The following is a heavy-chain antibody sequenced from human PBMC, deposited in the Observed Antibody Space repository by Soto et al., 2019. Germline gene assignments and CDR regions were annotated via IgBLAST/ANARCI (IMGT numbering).Heavy chain of an antibody. CDR2: IYSGGST. CDR3: ATPSPYDSSGYYNFDY. Sequence: EVQLVETGGGLIQPGGSLRLSCAASGFTVSSAYMSWVRRAPGKGLEWVSVIYSGGSTYYADSVKGRFTISRDNSKNTLYLQMNTLRTEDTAVYYCATPSPYDSSGYYNFDYWGQGTLVTVSS. CDR1: GFTVSSAY. D-gene: IGHD3-22*01. V-gene: IGHV3-53*02. J-gene: IGHJ4*02.